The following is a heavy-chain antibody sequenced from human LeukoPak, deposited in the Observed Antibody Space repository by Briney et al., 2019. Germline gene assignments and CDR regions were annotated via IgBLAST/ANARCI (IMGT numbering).Heavy chain of an antibody. CDR1: GGSISSYY. V-gene: IGHV4-59*01. CDR2: IYYMGGT. CDR3: ARGRGYSRYFGYYYMDV. D-gene: IGHD5-12*01. Sequence: PSETLSLTCTVAGGSISSYYWSWIRQPPGKGREWLGYIYYMGGTNYNPSLKRRVTISLDTYKNQLSLKLSSVTAADTDVYYCARGRGYSRYFGYYYMDVWGKGTTVTISS. J-gene: IGHJ6*03.